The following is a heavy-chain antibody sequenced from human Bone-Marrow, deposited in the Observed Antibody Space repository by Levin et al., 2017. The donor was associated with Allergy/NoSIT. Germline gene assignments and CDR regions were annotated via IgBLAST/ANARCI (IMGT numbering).Heavy chain of an antibody. V-gene: IGHV3-48*03. CDR3: AREILTPVHYYYGMDV. CDR1: GISLSDYE. Sequence: QTGESLKISCVASGISLSDYEMNWVRQAPGKGLEWVSFSSSGGSTSWYADSVRGRFTISRDNAKNSLFLQMNSLRADDTAVYYCAREILTPVHYYYGMDVWGQGTTVTVSS. CDR2: SSSGGSTS. J-gene: IGHJ6*02. D-gene: IGHD2-8*01.